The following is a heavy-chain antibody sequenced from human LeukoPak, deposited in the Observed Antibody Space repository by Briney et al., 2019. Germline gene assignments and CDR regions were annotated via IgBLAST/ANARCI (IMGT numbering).Heavy chain of an antibody. D-gene: IGHD6-13*01. J-gene: IGHJ6*02. CDR3: ARGPYSSSWYGMDV. CDR1: GYTFTSYG. V-gene: IGHV1-18*01. Sequence: ASVTVSCTASGYTFTSYGISWVRQAPGQGLEWMGWISAYNGNTNYAQKLQGRVTMTRNTSISTAYMELSSLRSEDTAVYYCARGPYSSSWYGMDVWGQGTTVTVSS. CDR2: ISAYNGNT.